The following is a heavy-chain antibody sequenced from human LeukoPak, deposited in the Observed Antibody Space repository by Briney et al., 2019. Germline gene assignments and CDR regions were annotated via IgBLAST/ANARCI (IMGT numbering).Heavy chain of an antibody. D-gene: IGHD5-18*01. Sequence: GGSLRLTCAASGFTFSNYAMSWVRQAPGKGLEWVSGISGTGGSTYYADSVKGRFTISRDNSKNTLYLLMNNLRAEDTAVYYCAKMVDSYGYLCDYWGQGTLVTVSS. J-gene: IGHJ4*02. CDR2: ISGTGGST. CDR3: AKMVDSYGYLCDY. V-gene: IGHV3-23*01. CDR1: GFTFSNYA.